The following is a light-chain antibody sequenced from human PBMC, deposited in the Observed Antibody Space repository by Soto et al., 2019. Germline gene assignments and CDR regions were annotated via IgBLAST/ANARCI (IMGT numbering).Light chain of an antibody. J-gene: IGKJ2*01. CDR1: ESVSSW. CDR3: QECKTYSHT. CDR2: KAS. V-gene: IGKV1-5*03. Sequence: DIQMSQTPSTLSASVGDRGTITCRASESVSSWLAWYQVKPGKAPKLLIYKASSLESGVPSRFSGRGSGTGFSLTINSLQIDDVATYFCQECKTYSHTFGQGTNLEI.